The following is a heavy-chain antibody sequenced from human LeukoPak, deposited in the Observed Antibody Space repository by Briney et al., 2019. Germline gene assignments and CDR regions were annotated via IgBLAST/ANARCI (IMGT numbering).Heavy chain of an antibody. CDR3: ARGEDPKRYYYYGIDV. J-gene: IGHJ6*02. CDR1: GFTFSNYD. Sequence: GGSLRLSCAASGFTFSNYDMLWVRQATGKGLEWVSTIGTAGDTYYSGSAKGRFTISRENAKNSLYLQMNSLRAGDTAVYYCARGEDPKRYYYYGIDVWGQGTTVTVSS. CDR2: IGTAGDT. V-gene: IGHV3-13*01.